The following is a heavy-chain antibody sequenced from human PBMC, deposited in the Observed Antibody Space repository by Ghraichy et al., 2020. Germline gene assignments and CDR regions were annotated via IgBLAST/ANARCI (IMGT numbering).Heavy chain of an antibody. CDR3: AKVTRRYSSSWSDY. CDR1: GFTFSSYA. J-gene: IGHJ4*02. CDR2: ISGSGGST. Sequence: GGSLRLSCAASGFTFSSYAMSWVRQAPGKGLEWVSAISGSGGSTYYADSVKGRFTISRDNSKNTLYLQMNSLRAEDTAVYYCAKVTRRYSSSWSDYGGQGTLVTVSS. D-gene: IGHD6-13*01. V-gene: IGHV3-23*01.